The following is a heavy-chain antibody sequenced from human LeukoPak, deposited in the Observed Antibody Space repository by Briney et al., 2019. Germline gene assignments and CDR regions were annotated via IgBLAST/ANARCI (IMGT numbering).Heavy chain of an antibody. J-gene: IGHJ4*02. Sequence: PSETLSLTCAISDEPFSGYYWGWIRQPPGKGLELIGEINRNGNTHYNPSLKSRVTISVDTSKNQFFLKLSSVTAADTAVHYCARVPQPFTGYSSVRTYHFDYWGQGTLVTVPS. D-gene: IGHD6-19*01. V-gene: IGHV4-34*01. CDR3: ARVPQPFTGYSSVRTYHFDY. CDR2: INRNGNT. CDR1: DEPFSGYY.